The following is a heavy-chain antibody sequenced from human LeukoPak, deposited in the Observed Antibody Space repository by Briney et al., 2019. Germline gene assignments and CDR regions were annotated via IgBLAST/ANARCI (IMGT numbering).Heavy chain of an antibody. CDR1: GGSISSYY. D-gene: IGHD6-6*01. J-gene: IGHJ4*02. V-gene: IGHV4-59*08. CDR2: IYYSGST. Sequence: PSETLSLTCTVSGGSISSYYWSWIRQPPGKGLEWIGYIYYSGSTNYNPSLKSRVTISVDTSKNQFSLKLSSVTAADTAVYYCVRRSYSSSLYYFDYWGQGTLVTVSS. CDR3: VRRSYSSSLYYFDY.